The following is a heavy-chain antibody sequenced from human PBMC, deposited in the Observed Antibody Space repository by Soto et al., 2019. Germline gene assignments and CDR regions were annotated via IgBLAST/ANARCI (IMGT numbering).Heavy chain of an antibody. CDR2: IYWDDDK. Sequence: QITLKESGPTLVNPTQTLTLTCTFSGFSLSTSGVGVGWIRQPPGKALEWLALIYWDDDKRYSPSLKSRLTITKDTSKNQVVLTMTNMDPVDTATYYCAHRPQRQPLSGGYGYFDYWGQGTLVTVSS. D-gene: IGHD5-12*01. CDR1: GFSLSTSGVG. V-gene: IGHV2-5*02. J-gene: IGHJ4*02. CDR3: AHRPQRQPLSGGYGYFDY.